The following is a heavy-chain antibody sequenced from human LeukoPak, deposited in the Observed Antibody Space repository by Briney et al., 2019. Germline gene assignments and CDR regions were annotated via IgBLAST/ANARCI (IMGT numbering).Heavy chain of an antibody. J-gene: IGHJ4*02. D-gene: IGHD3-9*01. Sequence: SETLSLTCAVYGGSFSGYYWSWIRQPPGKGMEWIGEINHSGSTNYNPSLKSRVTISVDTSKNQFSLKLSSVTAADTAVYYCARGAGYYDILTGHIRGHFFDYWGQGILVTVSS. CDR2: INHSGST. V-gene: IGHV4-34*01. CDR1: GGSFSGYY. CDR3: ARGAGYYDILTGHIRGHFFDY.